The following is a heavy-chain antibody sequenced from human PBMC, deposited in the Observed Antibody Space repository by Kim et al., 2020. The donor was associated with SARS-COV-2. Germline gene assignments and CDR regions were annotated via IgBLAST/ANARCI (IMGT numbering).Heavy chain of an antibody. CDR3: ARVGVAAAGTVDY. Sequence: AQKLQGRVAMTTDTSTSTAYMELRSLRSDDTAVYYCARVGVAAAGTVDYWGQGTLVTVSS. J-gene: IGHJ4*02. V-gene: IGHV1-18*01. D-gene: IGHD6-13*01.